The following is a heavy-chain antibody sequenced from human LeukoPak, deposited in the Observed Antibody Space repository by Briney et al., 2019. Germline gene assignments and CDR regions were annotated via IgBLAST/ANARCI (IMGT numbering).Heavy chain of an antibody. V-gene: IGHV3-33*01. D-gene: IGHD2-21*02. J-gene: IGHJ4*02. CDR2: IWFDGTKK. Sequence: GGSLRLSCAASGFIFSSYGMHWVRQAPGKGLEWVAVIWFDGTKKYSPDSVEGRVTISRDNSKNTLYLQMNSLRVEDTAVYYCARAFGDNVSSAPLIDYWGQGTLVTVSS. CDR1: GFIFSSYG. CDR3: ARAFGDNVSSAPLIDY.